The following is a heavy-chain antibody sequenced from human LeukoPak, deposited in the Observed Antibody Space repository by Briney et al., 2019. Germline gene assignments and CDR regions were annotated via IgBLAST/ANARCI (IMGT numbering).Heavy chain of an antibody. CDR1: GFTFSSYT. CDR3: AKETYRNFDY. CDR2: ISSSSSYI. D-gene: IGHD5-18*01. V-gene: IGHV3-21*01. J-gene: IGHJ4*02. Sequence: PGGSLRLSCAVSGFTFSSYTINWVRQAPGKGLEWVSSISSSSSYIYYADSVKGRFTISRDNAKNSLSLQMNSLRAEDTAVYYCAKETYRNFDYWGQGTLVTVSS.